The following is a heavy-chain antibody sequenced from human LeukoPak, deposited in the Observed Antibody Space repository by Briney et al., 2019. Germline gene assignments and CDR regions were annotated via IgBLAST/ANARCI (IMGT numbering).Heavy chain of an antibody. CDR1: GGSISSYY. CDR3: ARVGGGYYDFWSGYGLFDY. D-gene: IGHD3-3*01. V-gene: IGHV4-59*01. J-gene: IGHJ4*02. Sequence: PSETLSLTCTVSGGSISSYYWSWIRQPPGKGLEWIGYIYYSGSTNYNPSLKSRVTISVDTSKNQFSLKLSSVTAADTAVYYCARVGGGYYDFWSGYGLFDYWGQGTLVTVSS. CDR2: IYYSGST.